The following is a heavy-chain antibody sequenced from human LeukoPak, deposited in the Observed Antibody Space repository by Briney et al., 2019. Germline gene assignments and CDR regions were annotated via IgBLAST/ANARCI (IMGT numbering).Heavy chain of an antibody. CDR3: ARHSSGYYYLDY. V-gene: IGHV4-59*08. CDR1: GGSIGSYY. D-gene: IGHD3-3*01. CDR2: IYYSGST. Sequence: SETLSLTCNVPGGSIGSYYWSWIRQSPGKGLEWIGYIYYSGSTHYNPSLESRVTISVDTSKKHLSLKLSSVTAADTAVYYCARHSSGYYYLDYWGQGTLVTVSS. J-gene: IGHJ4*02.